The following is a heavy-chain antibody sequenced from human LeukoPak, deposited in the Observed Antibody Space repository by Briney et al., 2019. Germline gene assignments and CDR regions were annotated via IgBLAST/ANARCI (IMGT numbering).Heavy chain of an antibody. D-gene: IGHD6-19*01. CDR3: ATISSGWLFDY. Sequence: GGSLRLSCAASGFTFSSYSMNWVRQAPGKGLEWVSSISSSSSYINYADSVKGRFTISRDNAKNSLYLQMNSLRAEDTAVYYCATISSGWLFDYWGQGTLVTVSS. V-gene: IGHV3-21*01. CDR1: GFTFSSYS. CDR2: ISSSSSYI. J-gene: IGHJ4*02.